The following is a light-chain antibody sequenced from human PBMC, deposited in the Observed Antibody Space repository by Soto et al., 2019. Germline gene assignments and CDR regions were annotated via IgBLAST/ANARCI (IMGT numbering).Light chain of an antibody. CDR3: QQLNSYPFT. V-gene: IGKV1-9*01. CDR2: AAS. J-gene: IGKJ5*01. Sequence: DIQLTQSPSFLSASVGSRVAITCLASQDISKYLAWYQQEAGKAPKLLIYAASTLQSGVPSRFSGSGSGTEFTLTISSLQPEDFATYYCQQLNSYPFTFGQGTRLEI. CDR1: QDISKY.